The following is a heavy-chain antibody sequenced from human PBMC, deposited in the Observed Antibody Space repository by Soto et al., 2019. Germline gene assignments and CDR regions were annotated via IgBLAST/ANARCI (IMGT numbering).Heavy chain of an antibody. J-gene: IGHJ3*02. D-gene: IGHD6-6*01. CDR1: GFSLSTSGVG. Sequence: QGTLKESGPTLVKPTQTLTLTCSFSGFSLSTSGVGVGWIRQSPGKALEWLALIYWSGDEHYRPSLKSRLSIIKDTSKNHVVLIMTDMYPVDTATYYCARGLATLPVFAFDIWGQGTMVTVSS. V-gene: IGHV2-5*01. CDR2: IYWSGDE. CDR3: ARGLATLPVFAFDI.